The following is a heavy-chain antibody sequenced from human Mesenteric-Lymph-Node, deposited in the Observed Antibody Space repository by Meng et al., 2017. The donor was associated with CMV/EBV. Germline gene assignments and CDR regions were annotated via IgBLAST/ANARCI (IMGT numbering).Heavy chain of an antibody. D-gene: IGHD5-18*01. CDR1: GGPISSSSYY. Sequence: SDTLSLTFTVSGGPISSSSYYWGWIRQPPGKGLERIGSICYSGSTYYNPSLKSRVTISVDTSKNQLSLKLSSVTAADTAVYYCARDGSWIQLWPVYWGQGTLVTVSS. CDR2: ICYSGST. J-gene: IGHJ4*02. V-gene: IGHV4-39*07. CDR3: ARDGSWIQLWPVY.